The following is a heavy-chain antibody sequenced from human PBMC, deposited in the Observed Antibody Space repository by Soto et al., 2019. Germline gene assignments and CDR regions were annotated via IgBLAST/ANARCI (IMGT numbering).Heavy chain of an antibody. J-gene: IGHJ6*02. CDR2: ISSSGSTI. V-gene: IGHV3-48*03. Sequence: EVQLVESGGGLVQPGGSLRLSCAASGFTFSSYEMNWVRQAPGKGLEWVSYISSSGSTIYYADSVKGRFTISRDNAKNSLYLQMNSLRAEDTAVYYCASWGPTRYYDSSGLNFADYYYGMDVWGQGTTVTVSS. D-gene: IGHD3-22*01. CDR1: GFTFSSYE. CDR3: ASWGPTRYYDSSGLNFADYYYGMDV.